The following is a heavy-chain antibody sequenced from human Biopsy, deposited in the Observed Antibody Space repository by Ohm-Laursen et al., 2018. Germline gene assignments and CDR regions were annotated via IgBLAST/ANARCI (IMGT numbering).Heavy chain of an antibody. D-gene: IGHD6-19*01. CDR2: INPNSGGT. J-gene: IGHJ4*02. Sequence: APSVKASCKASGYTFTDYYMHWVRQAPGQGLEWMGWINPNSGGTNYAQKFQGRVTMTRDTSISTAYMDLSGLRSDDTAVYYCTRDRGITVAGTLGFNFDYWGQGTLVTVSS. CDR3: TRDRGITVAGTLGFNFDY. CDR1: GYTFTDYY. V-gene: IGHV1-2*02.